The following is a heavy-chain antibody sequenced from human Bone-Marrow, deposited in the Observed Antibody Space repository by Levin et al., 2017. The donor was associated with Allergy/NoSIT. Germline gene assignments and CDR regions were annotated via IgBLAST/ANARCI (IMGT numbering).Heavy chain of an antibody. CDR3: ARDLRKGSYMDV. CDR2: IKNDGSGT. CDR1: GFSFSTQG. Sequence: GESLKISCVASGFSFSTQGMHWVRQAPGKGLEWLALIKNDGSGTNYADSVKGRFTISRDNSKNTLYLQMNSLIAEDTAVYFCARDLRKGSYMDVWGKGTTVTVSS. V-gene: IGHV3-33*01. J-gene: IGHJ6*03.